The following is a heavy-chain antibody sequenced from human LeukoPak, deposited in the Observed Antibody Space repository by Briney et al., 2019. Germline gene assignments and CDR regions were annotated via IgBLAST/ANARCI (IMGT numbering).Heavy chain of an antibody. CDR3: ARARRTRYDILTGYYNGDAFDI. D-gene: IGHD3-9*01. Sequence: GGSLRLSCAASGFTFSSYDMHWVRQATGKGLEWVSAIGTAGDTYYPGSVKGRFTISRENAKNSLYLQMNSLRAGDTAVYYCARARRTRYDILTGYYNGDAFDIWGQGTMVTVSS. J-gene: IGHJ3*02. CDR2: IGTAGDT. CDR1: GFTFSSYD. V-gene: IGHV3-13*01.